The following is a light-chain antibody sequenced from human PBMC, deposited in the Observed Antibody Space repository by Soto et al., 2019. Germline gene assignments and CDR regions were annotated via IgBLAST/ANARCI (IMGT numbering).Light chain of an antibody. CDR1: SSDVGGYNS. CDR3: SSYGSSSTPYYV. J-gene: IGLJ1*01. V-gene: IGLV2-14*03. Sequence: QSALTQPASVSGSPGQSITISCTGTSSDVGGYNSVSWYQQHPGKAPKLMIYEVSNRPSGVSNRFAGSKSGKTASLTISGLQAEDDSDYYCSSYGSSSTPYYVFGTGTKLTVL. CDR2: EVS.